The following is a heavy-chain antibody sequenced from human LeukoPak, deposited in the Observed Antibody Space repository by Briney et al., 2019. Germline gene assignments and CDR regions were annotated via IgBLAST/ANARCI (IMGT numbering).Heavy chain of an antibody. V-gene: IGHV4-4*07. CDR3: AGMGVYYDSSGPAKQGY. CDR1: GGSISSYY. Sequence: SETLSLTCTVSGGSISSYYWSWIRQPAGKGLEWIGRIYTSGSTNYNPSLKSRVTMSVDTSKNQFSLKLSSVTAADTAVYYCAGMGVYYDSSGPAKQGYWGQGTLVTVSS. CDR2: IYTSGST. D-gene: IGHD3-22*01. J-gene: IGHJ4*02.